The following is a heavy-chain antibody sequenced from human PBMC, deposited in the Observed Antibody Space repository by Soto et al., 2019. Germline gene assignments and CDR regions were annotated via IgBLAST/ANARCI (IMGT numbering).Heavy chain of an antibody. V-gene: IGHV1-24*01. CDR1: GYTLTELS. J-gene: IGHJ4*02. CDR2: FDPEDGET. D-gene: IGHD3-22*01. Sequence: ASVKVSCKVSGYTLTELSMHWVRQAPGKGLEWMGGFDPEDGETIYAQKFQGRVTMTEDTSTDTAYMELSSLRPEDTAVYYCATALNGYYYDSSGTLRNYWGQGTLVTVSS. CDR3: ATALNGYYYDSSGTLRNY.